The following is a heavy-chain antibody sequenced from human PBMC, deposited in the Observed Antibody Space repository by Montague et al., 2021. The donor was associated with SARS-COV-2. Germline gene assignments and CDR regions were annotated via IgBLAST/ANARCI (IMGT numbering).Heavy chain of an antibody. V-gene: IGHV4-59*01. D-gene: IGHD4/OR15-4a*01. CDR3: ARAERTCFGANCWNYFDY. J-gene: IGHJ4*02. CDR1: GDSITTYY. CDR2: IYYTGST. Sequence: SETLSLTCSVSGDSITTYYWSWIRQPPGKGLEWIGHIYYTGSTKYNPSLKGRVTISVDTSKNQFSLKLKSVTAADTAVYYCARAERTCFGANCWNYFDYWGQGTLVTVSS.